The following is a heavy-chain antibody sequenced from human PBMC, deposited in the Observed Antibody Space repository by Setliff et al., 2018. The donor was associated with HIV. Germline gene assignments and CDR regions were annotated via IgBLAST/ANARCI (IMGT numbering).Heavy chain of an antibody. D-gene: IGHD3-3*01. V-gene: IGHV4-31*03. J-gene: IGHJ6*03. CDR3: AREVAKAPVGVIIPTNYYYYIDV. Sequence: PSGTLSLTCTVSGGSISSGGHYWNWIRQHPGKGLEWIGYIYYTGNTNYNPSLKSRVIISVDTSKNQFSLKLSSVTAADTAVYFCAREVAKAPVGVIIPTNYYYYIDVWGKGTTVTVSS. CDR2: IYYTGNT. CDR1: GGSISSGGHY.